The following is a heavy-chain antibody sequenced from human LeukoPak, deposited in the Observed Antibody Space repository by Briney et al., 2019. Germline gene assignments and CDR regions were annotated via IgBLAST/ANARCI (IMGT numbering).Heavy chain of an antibody. V-gene: IGHV3-21*01. Sequence: GGSLRLSCAASGFTLSGFSMNWVRQAPGKGLEWVSSISSGTTSYIYYTDSVKGRFTISRDNTKNSLFLQMNSLRDEDTAVYYCARGQAYCGGDCYEPDAFDIWGQGTMVTVSS. CDR3: ARGQAYCGGDCYEPDAFDI. J-gene: IGHJ3*02. CDR1: GFTLSGFS. D-gene: IGHD2-21*02. CDR2: ISSGTTSYI.